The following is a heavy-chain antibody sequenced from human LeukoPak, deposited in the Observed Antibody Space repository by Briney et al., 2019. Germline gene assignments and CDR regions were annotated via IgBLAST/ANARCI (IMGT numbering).Heavy chain of an antibody. CDR3: XXXXXXXTYYDILTEKTTTLRSHWFDP. CDR2: XXXXGST. J-gene: IGHJ5*02. D-gene: IGHD3-9*01. Sequence: PSETLSLTCAVYGGSFSGYYWSWIRQPPGKXXXXXXXXXXXGSTNYNPSLKRRVAISVDTSKNQFSLKPSSVTAADAAVYYCXXXXXXXTYYDILTEKTTTLRSHWFDPWGQGTLVTVSS. CDR1: GGSFSGYY. V-gene: IGHV4-34*01.